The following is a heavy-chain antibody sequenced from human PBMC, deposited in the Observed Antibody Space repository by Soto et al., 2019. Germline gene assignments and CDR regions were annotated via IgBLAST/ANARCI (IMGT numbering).Heavy chain of an antibody. J-gene: IGHJ4*02. CDR2: IYYSGST. CDR3: ARLNYGAGSKYFDY. D-gene: IGHD3-10*01. CDR1: GGSISSYY. V-gene: IGHV4-59*08. Sequence: SETLSLTCTVSGGSISSYYWSWIRQPPGKGLEWIGYIYYSGSTNYNPSLKSRVTISVDTSKNQFSLKLNSMTAADTAVYYCARLNYGAGSKYFDYWGQGTLVTVSS.